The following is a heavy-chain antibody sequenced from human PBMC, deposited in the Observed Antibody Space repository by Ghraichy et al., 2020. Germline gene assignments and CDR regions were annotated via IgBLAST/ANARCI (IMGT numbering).Heavy chain of an antibody. CDR1: GGSISSSSYY. CDR2: IYYSGST. CDR3: ARDGSSSWYGMFFDY. V-gene: IGHV4-39*07. D-gene: IGHD6-13*01. J-gene: IGHJ4*02. Sequence: SETLSLTCTVSGGSISSSSYYWGWIRQPPGKGLEWIGSIYYSGSTYYNPSLKSRVTISVDTSKNQFSLKLSSVTAADTAVYYCARDGSSSWYGMFFDYWGQGTLVTVSS.